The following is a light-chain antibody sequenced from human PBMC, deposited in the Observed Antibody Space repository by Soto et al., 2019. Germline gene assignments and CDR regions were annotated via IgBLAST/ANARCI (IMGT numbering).Light chain of an antibody. J-gene: IGKJ3*01. Sequence: DIVMPQSPLSLPVTPGEPASISCRSSQSLLHSNGYIYLDRYLQKPGQSPQLLIYLGSSRTSGVPDRLSGSRSGTEFTVKISRVEAGDVRFYYWMQALQTPRFAFGPGNKVDIK. CDR2: LGS. CDR3: MQALQTPRFA. CDR1: QSLLHSNGYIY. V-gene: IGKV2-28*01.